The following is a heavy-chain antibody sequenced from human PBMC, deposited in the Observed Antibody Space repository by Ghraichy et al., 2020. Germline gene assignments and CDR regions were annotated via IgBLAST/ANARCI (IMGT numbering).Heavy chain of an antibody. V-gene: IGHV1-46*01. D-gene: IGHD6-13*01. CDR3: ARDLYSSSWYQWYYFDY. Sequence: ASVKVSCKASGYTFTSYYMHWVRQAPGQGLEWMGIINPSGGSTSYAQKFQGRVTMTRDTSTSTVYMELSSLRSEDTAVYYCARDLYSSSWYQWYYFDYWGQGTLVTVSS. CDR2: INPSGGST. J-gene: IGHJ4*02. CDR1: GYTFTSYY.